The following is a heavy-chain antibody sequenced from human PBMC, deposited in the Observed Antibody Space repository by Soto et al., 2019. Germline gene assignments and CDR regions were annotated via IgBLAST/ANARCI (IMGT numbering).Heavy chain of an antibody. CDR3: AKRATGTYFDY. V-gene: IGHV3-23*01. J-gene: IGHJ4*02. CDR2: ISGSGGST. Sequence: EVPLLESGGGLVQPGGSLRLSCAASGFTFSSYAMNWVRLAPGKGLEWVSVISGSGGSTYYADSVKSRFTISRDNSKNTLYLQMNSLRAEDTAVYYCAKRATGTYFDYWGQGTLVTVSS. D-gene: IGHD1-1*01. CDR1: GFTFSSYA.